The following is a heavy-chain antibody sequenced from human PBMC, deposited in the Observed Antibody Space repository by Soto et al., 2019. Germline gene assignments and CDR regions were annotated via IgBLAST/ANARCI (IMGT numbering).Heavy chain of an antibody. Sequence: QVQLVQSGAEMKQPGASVKVSCKTSGYAFSGYRLSWVRQGPGQGLERMGWISGYNGNTDYAQKFQGRVTMTTDTSTSTAYMELRSLRSDDTAVYYCARDLGPPNWFDSWGQGTLVTVSS. CDR2: ISGYNGNT. CDR3: ARDLGPPNWFDS. D-gene: IGHD2-8*01. J-gene: IGHJ5*01. CDR1: GYAFSGYR. V-gene: IGHV1-18*01.